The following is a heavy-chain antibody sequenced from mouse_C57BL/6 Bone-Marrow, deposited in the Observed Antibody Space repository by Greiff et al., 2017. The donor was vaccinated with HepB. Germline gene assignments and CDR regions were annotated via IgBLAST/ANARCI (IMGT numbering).Heavy chain of an antibody. Sequence: VHLVESGAELVKPGASVKMSCKASGYTFTTYPIEWMKQNHGKSLEWIGNFHPYNDDTKYNEKFKGKATLTVEKSSSTVYLELSRLTSDDSAVYYCARRGTTADWYFDVWGTGTTVTVSS. CDR3: ARRGTTADWYFDV. V-gene: IGHV1-47*01. CDR2: FHPYNDDT. CDR1: GYTFTTYP. D-gene: IGHD1-2*01. J-gene: IGHJ1*03.